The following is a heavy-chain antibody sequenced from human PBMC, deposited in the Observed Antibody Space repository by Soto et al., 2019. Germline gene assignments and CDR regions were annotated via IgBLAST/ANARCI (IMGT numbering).Heavy chain of an antibody. CDR1: GGSITHYY. D-gene: IGHD3-10*01. J-gene: IGHJ6*04. CDR2: IYNSVKT. Sequence: QVQLQESGPGLVKPSETLSLTCAVSGGSITHYYWAWIRQPPGQGLEWIGYIYNSVKTKYNPSLKGRVTILMNTSKSQFSLNVSSVTAADTAVYYCARDFNAVLTDMRDSGGMNVGGRGTTVTVSS. CDR3: ARDFNAVLTDMRDSGGMNV. V-gene: IGHV4-59*01.